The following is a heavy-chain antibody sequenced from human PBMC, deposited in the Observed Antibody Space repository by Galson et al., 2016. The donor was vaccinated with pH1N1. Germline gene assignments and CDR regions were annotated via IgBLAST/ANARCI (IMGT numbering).Heavy chain of an antibody. CDR3: ARSSDVTAYYGLDV. J-gene: IGHJ6*02. Sequence: SLRLSCAASGFSFSSYAMTWVRQAPGKGLEWVASINDGGGDTYYADSVQGRFTISRDNSKNTVSLQMNSLRAEDTAVSYCARSSDVTAYYGLDVWGQGTTVSVSS. CDR1: GFSFSSYA. CDR2: INDGGGDT. D-gene: IGHD6-6*01. V-gene: IGHV3-23*01.